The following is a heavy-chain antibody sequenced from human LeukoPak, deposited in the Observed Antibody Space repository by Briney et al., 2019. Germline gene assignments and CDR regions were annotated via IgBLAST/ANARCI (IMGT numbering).Heavy chain of an antibody. D-gene: IGHD6-19*01. CDR3: AKAGYSSGCYDF. CDR1: GFTFSDYY. CDR2: ISSSGYTI. J-gene: IGHJ4*02. V-gene: IGHV3-11*01. Sequence: PGGSLRLSCAASGFTFSDYYMSWIRQAPGKGLEWVSYISSSGYTIYYADSVKGRFTISRDNAKNSLYLQMNSRRAEDTAVYYCAKAGYSSGCYDFWGQGTLVTVSS.